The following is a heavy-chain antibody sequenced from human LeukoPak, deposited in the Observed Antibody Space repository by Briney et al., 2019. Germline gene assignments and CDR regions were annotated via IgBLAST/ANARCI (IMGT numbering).Heavy chain of an antibody. CDR3: ARDTGSGYVRGG. D-gene: IGHD3-10*02. J-gene: IGHJ4*02. CDR2: IYYSGST. V-gene: IGHV4-59*01. Sequence: PSETLSLTCTVSGDSINNYYWSWIRQAPGKGLEWIGYIYYSGSTNYNPSLKSRVTISIDTSKTQFSLKLTSVTAADTAVYYCARDTGSGYVRGGWGQGTLVTVSS. CDR1: GDSINNYY.